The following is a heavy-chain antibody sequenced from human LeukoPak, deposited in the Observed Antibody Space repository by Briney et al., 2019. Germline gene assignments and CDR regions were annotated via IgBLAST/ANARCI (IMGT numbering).Heavy chain of an antibody. J-gene: IGHJ5*01. V-gene: IGHV4-39*01. Sequence: SETLSLTCTISGGSISAIPYYWGWIRQPPGKGLEWIGSVYYPGSPYYSPSLKTRVTISVDTPKNQFSLKLSSVTAADTAVYFCARSHFYGSGVDSWGQGTLVTVSA. CDR3: ARSHFYGSGVDS. CDR2: VYYPGSP. CDR1: GGSISAIPYY. D-gene: IGHD3-10*01.